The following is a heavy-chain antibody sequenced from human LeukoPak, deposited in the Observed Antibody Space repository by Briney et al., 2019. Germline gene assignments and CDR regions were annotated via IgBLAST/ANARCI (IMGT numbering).Heavy chain of an antibody. Sequence: SETLSLTCTVSGGSISSYYWSWIRQPPGKGLEWIGYIYTSGSTNYNPSLKSRVTISVDTSKSQFSLKLSSVTAADTAVYYCARRAVGAPLRFLEWQYYYMDVWGKGTAVTVSS. CDR3: ARRAVGAPLRFLEWQYYYMDV. D-gene: IGHD3-3*01. J-gene: IGHJ6*03. CDR2: IYTSGST. V-gene: IGHV4-4*09. CDR1: GGSISSYY.